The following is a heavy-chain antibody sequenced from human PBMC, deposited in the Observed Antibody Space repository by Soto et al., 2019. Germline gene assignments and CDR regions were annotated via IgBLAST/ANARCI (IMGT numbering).Heavy chain of an antibody. V-gene: IGHV3-21*01. CDR3: ATVSHAYYDILTGLFDY. CDR2: ISSSSSYI. Sequence: TGGSLRLSCAASGFTFSSYSMNWVRQAPGKGLEWVSSISSSSSYIYYADSVKGRFTISRDNAKNSLYLQMNSLRAEDTAVYYCATVSHAYYDILTGLFDYWGQGTLVTVSS. D-gene: IGHD3-9*01. J-gene: IGHJ4*02. CDR1: GFTFSSYS.